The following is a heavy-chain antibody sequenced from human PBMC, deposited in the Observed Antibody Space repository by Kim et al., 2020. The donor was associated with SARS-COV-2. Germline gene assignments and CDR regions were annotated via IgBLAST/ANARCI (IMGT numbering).Heavy chain of an antibody. CDR2: VTSDARDQ. V-gene: IGHV3-30*03. J-gene: IGHJ3*02. CDR3: TTDSVDGTGIAI. D-gene: IGHD3-9*01. CDR1: GFIFSHHG. Sequence: GGSLRLSCVASGFIFSHHGMLWVRQAPGKGLEWVALVTSDARDQRYVDSVRGRFTISRDNAKNTLFLQMDSVRAEDTAVYYCTTDSVDGTGIAIWGPGT.